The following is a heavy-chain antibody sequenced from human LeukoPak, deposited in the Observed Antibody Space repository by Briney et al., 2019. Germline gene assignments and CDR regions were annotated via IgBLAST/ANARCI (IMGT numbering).Heavy chain of an antibody. V-gene: IGHV3-7*01. Sequence: GGSLRLSCAASGFSFTTYWMGWVRQAPGKGLEWVANIKQDGSEKYYVDSVKGRFTISRDNAKNSLYLQMNSLRAEDTAVYYCARENGDYFSSYDYWGQGTLVTVSS. CDR2: IKQDGSEK. CDR3: ARENGDYFSSYDY. CDR1: GFSFTTYW. J-gene: IGHJ4*02. D-gene: IGHD4-17*01.